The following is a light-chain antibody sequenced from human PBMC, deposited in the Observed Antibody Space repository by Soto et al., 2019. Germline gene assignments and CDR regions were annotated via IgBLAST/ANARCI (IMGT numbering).Light chain of an antibody. Sequence: QSALTQPASVSGSPGQSITISCTGTSSDVGGYDYVSWYQLHPGKAPKLMVFEVSNRPSGVSYRFSGSKSGNTASLTISGLQAEDEAEYYCCSYVDTSAFVRFGGGTQLTVL. V-gene: IGLV2-14*01. CDR3: CSYVDTSAFVR. CDR2: EVS. CDR1: SSDVGGYDY. J-gene: IGLJ3*02.